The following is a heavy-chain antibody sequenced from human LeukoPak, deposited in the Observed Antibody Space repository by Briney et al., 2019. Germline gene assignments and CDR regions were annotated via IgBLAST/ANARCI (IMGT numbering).Heavy chain of an antibody. Sequence: ASVKVSCKASRYTFTSYVINWGRQATRQGLEWMGWMNPNSGNTGYAQKFQGRVTMTRNTCISTAYMALTGLRSEDTAVYYCAREDNWNYGWFDRWGQGTLVTV. CDR1: RYTFTSYV. CDR3: AREDNWNYGWFDR. CDR2: MNPNSGNT. D-gene: IGHD1-7*01. V-gene: IGHV1-8*01. J-gene: IGHJ5*02.